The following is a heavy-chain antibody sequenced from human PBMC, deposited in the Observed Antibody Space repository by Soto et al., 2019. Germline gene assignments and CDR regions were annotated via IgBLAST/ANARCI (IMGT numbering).Heavy chain of an antibody. CDR3: AKGTSDFDFWSVYSALDY. J-gene: IGHJ4*02. CDR1: GFTFDDYA. CDR2: ISLNSGSI. V-gene: IGHV3-9*01. Sequence: EVQLVESGGGLVQPGRSLILSCAASGFTFDDYAMHWVRQAPGKGLARVSGISLNSGSIGYPDSVKGRFTISRDNAKISLYLQMNSLRAEDTALYSCAKGTSDFDFWSVYSALDYWGPGNLVTVSS. D-gene: IGHD3-3*01.